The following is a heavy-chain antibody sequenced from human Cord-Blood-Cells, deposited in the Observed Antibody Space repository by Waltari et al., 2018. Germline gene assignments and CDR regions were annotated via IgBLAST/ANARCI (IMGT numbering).Heavy chain of an antibody. CDR3: AREYSSSPNNYYYYMDV. V-gene: IGHV4-4*07. Sequence: QVLLQESGPGLVKPSETLSLTCPVSGGSISSYYWSWHRQPAGKGLEWIGRIYTSGSTNYNPSLKSRVTMSVDTSKNQFSLKLSSVTAADTAVYYCAREYSSSPNNYYYYMDVWGKGTTVTVSS. CDR2: IYTSGST. J-gene: IGHJ6*03. D-gene: IGHD6-6*01. CDR1: GGSISSYY.